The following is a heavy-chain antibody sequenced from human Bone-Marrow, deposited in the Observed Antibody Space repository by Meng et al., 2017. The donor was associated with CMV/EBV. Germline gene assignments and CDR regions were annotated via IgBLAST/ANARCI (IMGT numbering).Heavy chain of an antibody. CDR1: GFSFDDYA. V-gene: IGHV3-21*01. Sequence: GESLKISCESPGFSFDDYAMSWVRQVPGKGLEWVSSISSSSSYIYYADSVKGRFTISRDNSKNTLYLQMNSLRAEDTAVYYCARGGGVVVAAPTPDVWGQGTTVTVSS. CDR3: ARGGGVVVAAPTPDV. CDR2: ISSSSSYI. D-gene: IGHD2-15*01. J-gene: IGHJ6*02.